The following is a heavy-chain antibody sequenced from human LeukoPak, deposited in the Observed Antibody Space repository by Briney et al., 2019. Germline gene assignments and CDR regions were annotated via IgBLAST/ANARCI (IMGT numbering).Heavy chain of an antibody. CDR2: ISSSSSCI. V-gene: IGHV3-21*01. CDR1: GFTFSSYS. CDR3: ARDRDDFWSGIDY. J-gene: IGHJ4*02. D-gene: IGHD3-3*01. Sequence: GGSLRLSCAASGFTFSSYSMNWVRQAPGKGLEWVSSISSSSSCIYYADSVKGRFTISRDNAKNSLYLQMNCLRAEDTAVYYCARDRDDFWSGIDYWGQGTLVTVSS.